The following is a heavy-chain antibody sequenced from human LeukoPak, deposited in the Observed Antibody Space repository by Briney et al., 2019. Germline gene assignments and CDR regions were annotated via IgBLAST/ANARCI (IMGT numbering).Heavy chain of an antibody. V-gene: IGHV4-39*01. D-gene: IGHD5-18*01. Sequence: SETLSLTCTVSGGSISSSSAYWGWIRQPPGKGLEWIGSIYYSENTYYNPSLKSRVTISADTSKNQFSLTLGSVSATDTAVYYCVSPRGFSYGYFDYWGQGTLVTVSS. CDR3: VSPRGFSYGYFDY. CDR1: GGSISSSSAY. CDR2: IYYSENT. J-gene: IGHJ4*02.